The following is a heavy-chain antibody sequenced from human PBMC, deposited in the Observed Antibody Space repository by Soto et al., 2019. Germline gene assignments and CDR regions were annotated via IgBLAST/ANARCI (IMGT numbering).Heavy chain of an antibody. Sequence: EVQLLESGGGLVQPGESLRLSCVASGFIFSDYVINWVRQAPGKGLEWVCAIGGGGAGTSYSDSVKGRFTIFRDTSRNTVHMQMNSLRADDTAVSYRAKRFVIVPAVLGRNYHYGMDVWGQGTTVTVSS. CDR1: GFIFSDYV. CDR2: IGGGGAGT. D-gene: IGHD2-2*01. CDR3: AKRFVIVPAVLGRNYHYGMDV. J-gene: IGHJ6*02. V-gene: IGHV3-23*01.